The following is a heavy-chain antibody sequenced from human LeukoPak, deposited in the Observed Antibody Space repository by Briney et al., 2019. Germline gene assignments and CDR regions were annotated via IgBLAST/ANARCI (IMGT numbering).Heavy chain of an antibody. V-gene: IGHV1-3*01. CDR2: INADNGDT. CDR3: ASDAFDI. CDR1: GYPFTSYA. J-gene: IGHJ3*02. Sequence: ASVKVSCKASGYPFTSYAMYWVRQAPGQRLEWMGWINADNGDTRYSQKLQGRVTMTGDTPASTTYMELSSLRSEDTAVYYCASDAFDIWGQGTMVTVSS.